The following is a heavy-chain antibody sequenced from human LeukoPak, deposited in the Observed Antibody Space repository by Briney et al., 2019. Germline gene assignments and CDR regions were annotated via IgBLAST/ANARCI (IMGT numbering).Heavy chain of an antibody. CDR2: STGSGGTT. CDR3: AKTMTLHRDPRGFDY. J-gene: IGHJ4*02. CDR1: GFTFSSYA. Sequence: GGSLRLSCAASGFTFSSYAMTWVRQAPGKGLEWVSASTGSGGTTYYADTVMGRFTISRDNSKNTLYLQMNSLRAEDTAVYYCAKTMTLHRDPRGFDYWGQGTLVTVSS. V-gene: IGHV3-23*01. D-gene: IGHD4-17*01.